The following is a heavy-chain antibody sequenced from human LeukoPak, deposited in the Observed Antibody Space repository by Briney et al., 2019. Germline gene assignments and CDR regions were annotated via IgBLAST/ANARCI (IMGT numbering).Heavy chain of an antibody. J-gene: IGHJ4*02. V-gene: IGHV1-46*01. CDR2: INPSGGST. Sequence: ASVKVSCKASGYTFTSYYMNWVRQAPGQGLEWMGIINPSGGSTSYAQKFQGRVTITRDTSISTVYMELSSLRFEDTAVYFCARVDGSPDYWGQGTLVTVSS. D-gene: IGHD2-15*01. CDR1: GYTFTSYY. CDR3: ARVDGSPDY.